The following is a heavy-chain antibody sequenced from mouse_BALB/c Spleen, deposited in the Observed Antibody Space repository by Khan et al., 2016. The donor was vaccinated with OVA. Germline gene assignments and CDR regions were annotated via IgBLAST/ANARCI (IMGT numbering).Heavy chain of an antibody. V-gene: IGHV3-2*02. J-gene: IGHJ3*01. CDR2: ISYSGNT. CDR1: GYSITSEYT. Sequence: EVQLVESGPGLVKPSQSLSLTCTVTGYSITSEYTWNWIRQFPGNKLEWMGFISYSGNTRYNPSLKSRFSITRDTSKNQFFLQLNSVTSEDTATYYGARKDYYDYDPFPYWGQGTLVTVSA. D-gene: IGHD2-4*01. CDR3: ARKDYYDYDPFPY.